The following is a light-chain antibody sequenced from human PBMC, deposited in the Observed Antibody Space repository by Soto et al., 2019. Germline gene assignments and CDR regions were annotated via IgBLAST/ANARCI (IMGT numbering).Light chain of an antibody. CDR1: SNDLGGYDY. V-gene: IGLV2-14*01. Sequence: QSALTQPASVSGSPGQSITISCTGTSNDLGGYDYVSWYQQHPGKAPKLMIYEVNNRPSGVSNRFSGSKSGNMASLTISNLQAEDEADYYCSSYTSSSTLVFGTGTKLTVL. CDR3: SSYTSSSTLV. J-gene: IGLJ1*01. CDR2: EVN.